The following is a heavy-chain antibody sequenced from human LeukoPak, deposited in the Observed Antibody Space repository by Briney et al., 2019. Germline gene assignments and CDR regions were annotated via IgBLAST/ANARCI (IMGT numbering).Heavy chain of an antibody. CDR3: ARAPIVVDYYMDV. Sequence: GGSLRLSCAASGFTFSSYWMSWVRQAPGKGLEWVANIKQDGSEKYYVDSVKGRFTISRDNAKNSLYLQMNSLRAEDTAVYYCARAPIVVDYYMDVWGKGTTVTISS. J-gene: IGHJ6*03. CDR2: IKQDGSEK. CDR1: GFTFSSYW. D-gene: IGHD2-2*01. V-gene: IGHV3-7*01.